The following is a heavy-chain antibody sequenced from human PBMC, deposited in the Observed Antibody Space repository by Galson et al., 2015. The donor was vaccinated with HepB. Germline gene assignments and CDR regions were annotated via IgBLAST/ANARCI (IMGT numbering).Heavy chain of an antibody. CDR2: ISYDGSNK. J-gene: IGHJ6*02. CDR1: GFTFSSYA. Sequence: SLRLSCAASGFTFSSYAMHWVRQAPGKGLEWVAVISYDGSNKYYADSVKGRFTISRDNSKNTLYLQMNSLRAEDTAVYYCARDLAYCGGDCYYYGMDVWGQGTTVTVSS. D-gene: IGHD2-21*01. V-gene: IGHV3-30*04. CDR3: ARDLAYCGGDCYYYGMDV.